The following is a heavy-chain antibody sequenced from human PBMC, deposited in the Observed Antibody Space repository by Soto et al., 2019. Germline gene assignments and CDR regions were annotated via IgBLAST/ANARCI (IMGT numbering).Heavy chain of an antibody. CDR1: GGSISSSSYY. CDR3: ARHDSGSRWYFAFDY. Sequence: QLQLQESGPGLVKPSETLSLTCTVSGGSISSSSYYWGWIRQPPGKGLEWIGSIYYSGSTYYNPSLKSRVTTSVDTAKNHFSLKLSSVTAADTAVYYCARHDSGSRWYFAFDYWGQGTLVTVSS. V-gene: IGHV4-39*01. J-gene: IGHJ4*02. CDR2: IYYSGST. D-gene: IGHD6-13*01.